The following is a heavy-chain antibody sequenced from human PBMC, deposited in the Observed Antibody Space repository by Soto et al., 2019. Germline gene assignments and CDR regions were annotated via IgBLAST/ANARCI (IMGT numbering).Heavy chain of an antibody. CDR3: ARGGLTAAFDN. Sequence: PGGSLRLSCAASGFTFSSYAMHWVRQAPGKGLEWVAVVSYDGSNTYYADSVKGRFTISRDNSKNTLYLQINSLRAEDTAVYYCARGGLTAAFDNWGQGTPVTVSS. CDR1: GFTFSSYA. CDR2: VSYDGSNT. D-gene: IGHD2-21*02. J-gene: IGHJ4*02. V-gene: IGHV3-30-3*01.